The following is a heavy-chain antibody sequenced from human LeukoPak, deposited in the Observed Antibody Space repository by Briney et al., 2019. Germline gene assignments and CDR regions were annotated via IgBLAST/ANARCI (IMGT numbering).Heavy chain of an antibody. J-gene: IGHJ4*02. CDR1: GFIFSSYS. D-gene: IGHD2-21*01. CDR2: ISSGSNTI. Sequence: PGGSLRLSCAASGFIFSSYSLNWVRQAPGKGLEWVSYISSGSNTIYYADSVKGRFTISRDNAKNSLYLQMNSLRAEDTAVYHCVRGCGRSSCPYYLDSWGQGTLVTVSS. V-gene: IGHV3-48*01. CDR3: VRGCGRSSCPYYLDS.